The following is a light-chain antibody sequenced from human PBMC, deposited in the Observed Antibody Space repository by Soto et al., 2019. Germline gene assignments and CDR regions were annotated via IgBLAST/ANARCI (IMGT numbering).Light chain of an antibody. V-gene: IGKV3-20*01. Sequence: EIVLTQSPGTLSLSPGERATLSCRASQSVSSDYLSWYQQKPGQPPRLLIYGASYRATGIPDRFSGGGSGTDVTLTISRLEAEDFEVYYCQQYGSTPPVTFGGGTKVEIK. CDR2: GAS. CDR1: QSVSSDY. CDR3: QQYGSTPPVT. J-gene: IGKJ4*01.